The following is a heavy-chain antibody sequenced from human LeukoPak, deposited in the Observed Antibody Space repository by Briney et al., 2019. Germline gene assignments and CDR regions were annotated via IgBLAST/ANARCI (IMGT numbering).Heavy chain of an antibody. CDR3: ARSRSGDSGSYKARFGFQDYFDY. Sequence: SETLSLTCTVSGGSISSHYWSWIRQPPGKGLEWIGYIYYSGSTNYNPSLKSRVTISVDTSKNQFSLKLSSVTAADTAVYYCARSRSGDSGSYKARFGFQDYFDYWGQGTLVTVSS. J-gene: IGHJ4*02. V-gene: IGHV4-59*11. CDR2: IYYSGST. CDR1: GGSISSHY. D-gene: IGHD1-26*01.